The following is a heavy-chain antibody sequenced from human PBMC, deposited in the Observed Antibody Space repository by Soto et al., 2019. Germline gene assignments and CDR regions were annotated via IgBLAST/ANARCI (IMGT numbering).Heavy chain of an antibody. J-gene: IGHJ4*02. CDR2: IYHTGTT. Sequence: SETLSLTCAVSGFSISSDYFWGWIRQPPGKGLEWIGSIYHTGTTYYSPSLKSRATIFLDTSKNQFSLNLTSVTAADTTIYYCARDGLRYFDSSGYYSGPPLDYWGQGARVTVSS. CDR3: ARDGLRYFDSSGYYSGPPLDY. V-gene: IGHV4-38-2*02. CDR1: GFSISSDYF. D-gene: IGHD3-22*01.